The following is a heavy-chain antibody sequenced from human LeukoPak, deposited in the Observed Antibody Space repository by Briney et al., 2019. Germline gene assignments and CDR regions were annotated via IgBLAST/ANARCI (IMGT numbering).Heavy chain of an antibody. D-gene: IGHD2-15*01. V-gene: IGHV3-74*01. CDR2: INTDGSST. CDR3: ARAVSLVDWFDP. J-gene: IGHJ5*02. Sequence: PGGSLRLSCAASGFTFSSYSMNWVRQAPGKGLVWVSRINTDGSSTSYADSVKGRFTISRDNAKNTLYLQMNSLRAEDTAVYYCARAVSLVDWFDPWGQGTLVTVSS. CDR1: GFTFSSYS.